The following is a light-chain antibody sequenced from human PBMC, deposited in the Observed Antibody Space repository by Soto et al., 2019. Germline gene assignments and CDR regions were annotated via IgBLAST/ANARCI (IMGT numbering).Light chain of an antibody. CDR3: VLYMGSGIWV. CDR2: STN. Sequence: QAVVTQEPSFSVSPGRTVTLTCGLSSGSVSTSYYPTWYQQTPGQAPRTLIYSTNTRSSGVPDRFSGSILRNKAALTITGPQADEDSDYYCVLYMGSGIWVFGGGTKLTVL. J-gene: IGLJ3*02. V-gene: IGLV8-61*01. CDR1: SGSVSTSYY.